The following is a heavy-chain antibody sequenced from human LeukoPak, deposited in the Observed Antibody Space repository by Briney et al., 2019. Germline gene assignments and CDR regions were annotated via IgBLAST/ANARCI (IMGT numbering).Heavy chain of an antibody. CDR2: ISGSGDTT. CDR1: GFTFSSYV. Sequence: PGGSLRLSCAASGFTFSSYVLNWVRQAPGKGLEWVSGISGSGDTTHYADSVTGRSTISRDNSKNKLYLDMNSLRAEDTAAYYYARGGGPTTYYFAYWGQGTLVIDSS. V-gene: IGHV3-23*01. D-gene: IGHD1-1*01. CDR3: ARGGGPTTYYFAY. J-gene: IGHJ4*02.